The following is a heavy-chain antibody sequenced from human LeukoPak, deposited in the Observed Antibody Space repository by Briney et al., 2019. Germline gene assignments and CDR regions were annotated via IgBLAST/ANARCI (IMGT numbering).Heavy chain of an antibody. J-gene: IGHJ6*02. Sequence: GGSLRLSCAASGFXFSSYWIHWVRQAPGKGLVWVSRINSDGSSTSYADSVKGRFTISRDNAKNTLYLQMNSLRAEDTAVYYCARDLGFWSAPREYYYYGMDVWGQGTTVTVSS. V-gene: IGHV3-74*01. CDR2: INSDGSST. CDR3: ARDLGFWSAPREYYYYGMDV. D-gene: IGHD3-3*01. CDR1: GFXFSSYW.